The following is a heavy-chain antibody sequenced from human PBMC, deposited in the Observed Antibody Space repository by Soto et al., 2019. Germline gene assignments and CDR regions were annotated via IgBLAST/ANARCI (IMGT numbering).Heavy chain of an antibody. D-gene: IGHD6-19*01. V-gene: IGHV1-18*01. CDR3: ARDRAAVAGMGAFDI. J-gene: IGHJ3*02. Sequence: ASVKVSCKASGYTFTSYAMHWVRQAPGQGLEWMGWISAYNGNTNYAQKLQGRVTMTTDTSTSTAYMELRSLRSDDTAVYYCARDRAAVAGMGAFDIWGQGTMVTVSS. CDR2: ISAYNGNT. CDR1: GYTFTSYA.